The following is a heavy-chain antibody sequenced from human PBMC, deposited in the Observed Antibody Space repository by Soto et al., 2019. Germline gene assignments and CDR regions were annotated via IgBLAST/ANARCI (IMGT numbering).Heavy chain of an antibody. CDR2: IYYSGST. Sequence: AETLSLTCTVSVGSISSYYWSWIRQPPGKGLEWIGYIYYSGSTNYNPSLKSRVTISVDTSKNQFSLKLSSVTAADTAVYYCARQFDYWGQGTLVTVSS. J-gene: IGHJ4*02. V-gene: IGHV4-59*01. CDR3: ARQFDY. CDR1: VGSISSYY.